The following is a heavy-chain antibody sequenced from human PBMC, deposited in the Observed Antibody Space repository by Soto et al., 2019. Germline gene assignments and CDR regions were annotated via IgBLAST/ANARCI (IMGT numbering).Heavy chain of an antibody. Sequence: SETLSLTCTVSGGSISSYYWSWIRQPPGKGLEWIGYIYYSGSTNYNPSLKSRVTISVDTSKNQFSLKLSSVTAADTAVYYCARGLLSPAFAPWGQGTLVTVSS. CDR1: GGSISSYY. J-gene: IGHJ5*02. CDR3: ARGLLSPAFAP. D-gene: IGHD2-2*01. V-gene: IGHV4-59*01. CDR2: IYYSGST.